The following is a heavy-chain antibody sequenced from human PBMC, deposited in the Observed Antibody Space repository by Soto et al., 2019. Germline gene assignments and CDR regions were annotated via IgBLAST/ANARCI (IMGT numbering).Heavy chain of an antibody. CDR3: AKDTVPVATPWFDP. CDR1: GYRLNSYG. D-gene: IGHD2-2*01. V-gene: IGHV1-18*01. J-gene: IGHJ5*02. Sequence: GASVKVSCKASGYRLNSYGISWVRQAPGQGLEWLGWISGYNGNTNYAQNLQGRVTMTTDASTSTAYMELGSLRADDTAVYYCAKDTVPVATPWFDPWGQGTLVTVSS. CDR2: ISGYNGNT.